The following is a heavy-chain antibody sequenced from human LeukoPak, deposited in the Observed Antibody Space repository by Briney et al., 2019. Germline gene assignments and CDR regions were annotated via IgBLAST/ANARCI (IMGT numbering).Heavy chain of an antibody. CDR2: IRYDGSIQ. CDR3: AKGDFYGSGRDYYYYMDV. D-gene: IGHD3-10*01. Sequence: GGSLRLSCATSGFTFSSYGMHWVRQAPGKGLEWVTFIRYDGSIQYYADSVKGRFTISRDNSKNTLYLQMNSLRAEDTAVYNCAKGDFYGSGRDYYYYMDVWGKGTTVTISS. J-gene: IGHJ6*03. V-gene: IGHV3-30*02. CDR1: GFTFSSYG.